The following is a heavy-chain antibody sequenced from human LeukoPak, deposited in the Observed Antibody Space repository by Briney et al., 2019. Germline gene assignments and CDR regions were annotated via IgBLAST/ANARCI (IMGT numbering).Heavy chain of an antibody. J-gene: IGHJ6*02. D-gene: IGHD3-10*01. CDR1: GGSISSGDYY. V-gene: IGHV4-61*08. CDR2: IYYSGST. Sequence: SETLSLTCTVSGGSISSGDYYWSWIRQPPGKGLEWIGYIYYSGSTNYNPSLKSRVTISVDTSKNQFSLKLRSVTAADTAVYYCARVGGSVSSYYYYYGMDVWGQGTTVTVSS. CDR3: ARVGGSVSSYYYYYGMDV.